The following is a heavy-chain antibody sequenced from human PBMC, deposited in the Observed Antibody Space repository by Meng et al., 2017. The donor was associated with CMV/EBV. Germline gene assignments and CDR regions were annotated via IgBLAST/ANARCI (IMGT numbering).Heavy chain of an antibody. Sequence: FTGYYMHWVRQASGQGLEWMGWINPNSGGTNYAQKFQGRVTMTRDTSISTAYMELSRLRSDDTAVYYCARSSSAHYYDSSGYDFDYWGQGTLVTVSS. D-gene: IGHD3-22*01. CDR2: INPNSGGT. CDR1: FTGYY. CDR3: ARSSSAHYYDSSGYDFDY. J-gene: IGHJ4*02. V-gene: IGHV1-2*02.